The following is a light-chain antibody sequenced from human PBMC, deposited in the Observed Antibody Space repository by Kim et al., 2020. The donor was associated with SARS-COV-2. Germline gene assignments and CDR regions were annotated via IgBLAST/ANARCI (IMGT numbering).Light chain of an antibody. Sequence: EIVLTQSPATLSLSPGERATLSCRASQSVSSYLAWYQQKPGQAPRLLMYDASNRAIGIPARFSGSGSGTDFTLTISSLEPEDFAVYYCQQRSNWPITFGQGTRLDIK. CDR1: QSVSSY. CDR3: QQRSNWPIT. V-gene: IGKV3-11*01. J-gene: IGKJ5*01. CDR2: DAS.